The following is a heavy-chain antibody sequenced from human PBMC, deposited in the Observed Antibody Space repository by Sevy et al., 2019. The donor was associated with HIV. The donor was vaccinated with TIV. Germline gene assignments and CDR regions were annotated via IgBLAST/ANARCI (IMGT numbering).Heavy chain of an antibody. CDR2: IYWDDDK. J-gene: IGHJ4*02. CDR3: AHGLTRNWFKELGFDF. CDR1: GFSLSTSGVR. D-gene: IGHD3-10*01. Sequence: SGPTLVNPTQTLTLTCTFSGFSLSTSGVRVGWIRQPPGKALEWLALIYWDDDKRYSPSLTSRLTITKDTSKNQVILTMTNMDPVDTATYYCAHGLTRNWFKELGFDFWGQGSQVTVSS. V-gene: IGHV2-5*02.